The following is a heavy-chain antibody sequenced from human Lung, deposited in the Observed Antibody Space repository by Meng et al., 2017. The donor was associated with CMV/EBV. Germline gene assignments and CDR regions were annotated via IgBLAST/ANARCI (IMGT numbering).Heavy chain of an antibody. D-gene: IGHD6-13*01. J-gene: IGHJ3*02. Sequence: SXAASGFTFSLYGMHWVRQAPGKGLEWVALISYDGTNKKYADSVKGRFTISRDNSKKTLYLQMNSLRAEDTAVYYCPRDIEKIAADAFDIWGQGSXVTVSS. CDR2: ISYDGTNK. CDR1: GFTFSLYG. V-gene: IGHV3-30-3*01. CDR3: PRDIEKIAADAFDI.